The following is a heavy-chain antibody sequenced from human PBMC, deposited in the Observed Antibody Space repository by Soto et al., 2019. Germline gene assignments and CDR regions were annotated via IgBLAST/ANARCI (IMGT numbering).Heavy chain of an antibody. CDR2: INHSVST. D-gene: IGHD3-3*01. Sequence: SETLSLTCAVYGGSFSGYYWSWIRQPPGKGLEWIGEINHSVSTNYNPSLKSRVTISVDTSKNQFSLKLSSVTAADTAVYYCAREGYYDFWSGSHAFDIWGQGTMVTVSS. CDR3: AREGYYDFWSGSHAFDI. CDR1: GGSFSGYY. V-gene: IGHV4-34*01. J-gene: IGHJ3*02.